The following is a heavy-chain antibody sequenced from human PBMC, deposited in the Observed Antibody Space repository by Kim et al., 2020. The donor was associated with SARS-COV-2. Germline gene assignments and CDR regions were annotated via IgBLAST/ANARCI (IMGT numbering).Heavy chain of an antibody. CDR1: GFTFRSYA. Sequence: GGSLRLSCAASGFTFRSYAMGWVRQAPGKGLEWVSANSGLNYSTYYADSVKGRFTISRDNSKNTLYLQMNSLRAEDTAVYYCAKGVDSTGYYNWFDPWGQEPWSPSPQ. CDR3: AKGVDSTGYYNWFDP. D-gene: IGHD3-22*01. V-gene: IGHV3-23*01. J-gene: IGHJ5*02. CDR2: NSGLNYST.